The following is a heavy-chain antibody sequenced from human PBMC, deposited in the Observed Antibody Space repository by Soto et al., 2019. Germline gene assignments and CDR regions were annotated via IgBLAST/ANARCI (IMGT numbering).Heavy chain of an antibody. CDR3: ARGDIDF. CDR1: GYDFTNYY. Sequence: ASVKVSCKASGYDFTNYYVQWVRQAPGQGLEWMGVIHPDGGQTTYSQRFQDRVTMTSDTFTSTIYMELSSLRSEDTAVYYCARGDIDFWGQGDLVTVSS. V-gene: IGHV1-46*01. CDR2: IHPDGGQT. J-gene: IGHJ4*02.